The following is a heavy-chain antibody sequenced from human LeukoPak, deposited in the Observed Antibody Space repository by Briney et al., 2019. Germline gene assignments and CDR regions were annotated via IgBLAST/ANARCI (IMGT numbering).Heavy chain of an antibody. J-gene: IGHJ5*02. CDR2: ISGSGGST. V-gene: IGHV3-23*01. D-gene: IGHD6-13*01. CDR1: GFTFSNYA. Sequence: SGGSLRLSCAASGFTFSNYAMNWVRQAPGKGLEWVSGISGSGGSTYYADSVKGRFTISRDNSKNTLYLQMNSLRAEDTAVYYCAESSSTWAKNWFDPWGQGTLVTVSS. CDR3: AESSSTWAKNWFDP.